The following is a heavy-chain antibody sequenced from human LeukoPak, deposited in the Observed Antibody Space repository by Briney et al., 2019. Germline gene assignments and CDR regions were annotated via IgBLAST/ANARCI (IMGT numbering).Heavy chain of an antibody. CDR2: IXHRGST. V-gene: IGHV4-4*02. CDR3: ARHSYSGSYMYWYFDL. CDR1: GXSISSSNW. J-gene: IGHJ2*01. D-gene: IGHD1-26*01. Sequence: SETXSLTXAVSGXSISSSNWWSXVXXPPXXXXXXMGXIXHRGSTNYTPSLKSRVTISVDTSKNQFSLKLSSVTAADTAVYYCARHSYSGSYMYWYFDLWGRGTLVTVSS.